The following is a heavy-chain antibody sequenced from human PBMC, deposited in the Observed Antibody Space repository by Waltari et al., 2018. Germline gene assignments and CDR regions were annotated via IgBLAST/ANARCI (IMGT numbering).Heavy chain of an antibody. V-gene: IGHV1-18*01. D-gene: IGHD6-19*01. CDR3: ARDPSNSSGRYQYFDY. CDR2: IGAYKGDT. J-gene: IGHJ4*02. CDR1: GYTFNRHS. Sequence: QVQLVQSGAEVKRPGDSVKVSCKASGYTFNRHSIAWVRQAPGQGPEWMGWIGAYKGDTKYAEKVQGRVTMTTDTSTSTAYMELRRLRSDDTAVYFCARDPSNSSGRYQYFDYWGQGALVIVSS.